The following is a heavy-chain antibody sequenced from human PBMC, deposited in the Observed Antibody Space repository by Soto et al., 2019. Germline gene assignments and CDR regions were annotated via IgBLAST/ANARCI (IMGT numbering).Heavy chain of an antibody. J-gene: IGHJ6*02. Sequence: SETLSLTCTVSGGSVSSGSYYWSWIRQPPGKGLEWIGYIYYSGSTNYNPSLKSRVTISVDTSKNQFSLKLSSVTAADTAVYYCARDNVGDYDFWSGYYTGYYYYYGMDVWGQGTTVTVSS. CDR2: IYYSGST. V-gene: IGHV4-61*01. CDR3: ARDNVGDYDFWSGYYTGYYYYYGMDV. CDR1: GGSVSSGSYY. D-gene: IGHD3-3*01.